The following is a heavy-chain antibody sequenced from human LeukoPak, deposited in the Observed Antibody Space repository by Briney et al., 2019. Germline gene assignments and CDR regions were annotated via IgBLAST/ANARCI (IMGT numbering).Heavy chain of an antibody. CDR3: AGGYCSGGSCYRGPSYYYYGMDV. J-gene: IGHJ6*02. CDR2: IYYTGNT. CDR1: GGSVSLDY. V-gene: IGHV4-59*02. Sequence: SETLSLTCTVSGGSVSLDYWSWIRQPPGKGLEWIGYIYYTGNTNYNPSLKSRVTISVDTSKNQFSLKLSSVTAADTAVYYCAGGYCSGGSCYRGPSYYYYGMDVWGQGTTVTVSS. D-gene: IGHD2-15*01.